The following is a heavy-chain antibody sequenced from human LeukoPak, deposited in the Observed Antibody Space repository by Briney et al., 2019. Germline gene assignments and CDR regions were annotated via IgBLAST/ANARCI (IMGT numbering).Heavy chain of an antibody. J-gene: IGHJ6*03. V-gene: IGHV4-4*02. CDR1: GGSISSNNW. CDR3: ARDRSSGWYYYYMDV. CDR2: IYHSGST. D-gene: IGHD6-19*01. Sequence: SGTLSLTCAVSGGSISSNNWWSWVRQPPGKGLEWIGEIYHSGSTNYNPSLKSRVTISVDKSKNQFSLNLSSVTAADTAVYYCARDRSSGWYYYYMDVWGKGTTVTISS.